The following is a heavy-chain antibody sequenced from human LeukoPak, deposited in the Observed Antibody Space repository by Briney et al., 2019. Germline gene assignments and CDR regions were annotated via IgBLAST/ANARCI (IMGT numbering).Heavy chain of an antibody. CDR2: IKEDGSEK. CDR3: ARVMRLRYPDSFDY. V-gene: IGHV3-7*01. D-gene: IGHD5-12*01. CDR1: GFTFNRHW. Sequence: GGSLRLSCAVSGFTFNRHWMTWVRQGPGKELEWVANIKEDGSEKYYVDSVKGRFTISRDNAKNSLYLQMNSLRAEDTAVYFCARVMRLRYPDSFDYWGQGTLVTVSS. J-gene: IGHJ4*02.